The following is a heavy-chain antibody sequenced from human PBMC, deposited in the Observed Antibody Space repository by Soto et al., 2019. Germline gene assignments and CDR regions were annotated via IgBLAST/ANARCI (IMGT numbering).Heavy chain of an antibody. CDR3: ASGTLFGDYTHYYYGMDV. CDR1: GFTFSSYA. V-gene: IGHV3-30-3*01. Sequence: GGSLRLSYAASGFTFSSYAMHWVRQAPGKGLEWVAVISYDGSNKYYADSVKGRFTISRDNSKNTLYLQMNSLRAEDTAVYYCASGTLFGDYTHYYYGMDVWGQGTTVTVSS. D-gene: IGHD4-17*01. CDR2: ISYDGSNK. J-gene: IGHJ6*02.